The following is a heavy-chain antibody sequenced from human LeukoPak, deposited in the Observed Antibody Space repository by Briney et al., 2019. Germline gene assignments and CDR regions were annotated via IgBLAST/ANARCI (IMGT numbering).Heavy chain of an antibody. Sequence: KTSETLSLTCTVSGGSISSYYWSWIRQPPGKGLEWIGYIYYSGSTNYNPSLKSRVTISVDTSKNQFSLKLSSVTAADTAVYYCARPILTYCSGGSCYWFDPWGQGTLVTVSS. V-gene: IGHV4-59*12. J-gene: IGHJ5*02. CDR3: ARPILTYCSGGSCYWFDP. CDR1: GGSISSYY. D-gene: IGHD2-15*01. CDR2: IYYSGST.